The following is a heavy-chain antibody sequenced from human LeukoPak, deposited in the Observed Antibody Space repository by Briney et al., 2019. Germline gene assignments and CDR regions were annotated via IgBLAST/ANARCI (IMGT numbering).Heavy chain of an antibody. D-gene: IGHD2-15*01. J-gene: IGHJ6*03. CDR2: IYYSGST. CDR1: GGSISSSSYC. Sequence: SETLSLTCSVSGGSISSSSYCWVWIRQPPGKGLEWIGSIYYSGSTYYNPSLKSRVTISVDTSRNQFSLKLSSVTAADTAVYYCARGYCSGGSCYSSYYYSYMDVWGKGTTVTVSS. V-gene: IGHV4-39*01. CDR3: ARGYCSGGSCYSSYYYSYMDV.